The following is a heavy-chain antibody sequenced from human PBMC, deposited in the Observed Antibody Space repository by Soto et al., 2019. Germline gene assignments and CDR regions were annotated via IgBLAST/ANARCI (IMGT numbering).Heavy chain of an antibody. D-gene: IGHD2-15*01. Sequence: PGGSLRLSCAASGFTFSSYAMSWVRQAPGKGLEWVSAISGSGGSTYYADSVKGRFTISRDNSKNTLYLQMNSLRAEDTAVYYCAKVRRVVAATLGCFDPWGQGTLVTVSS. V-gene: IGHV3-23*01. CDR1: GFTFSSYA. CDR3: AKVRRVVAATLGCFDP. J-gene: IGHJ5*02. CDR2: ISGSGGST.